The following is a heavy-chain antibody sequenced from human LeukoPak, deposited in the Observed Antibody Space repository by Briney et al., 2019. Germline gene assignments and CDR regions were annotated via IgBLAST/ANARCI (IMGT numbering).Heavy chain of an antibody. J-gene: IGHJ4*02. V-gene: IGHV3-33*06. CDR1: GFSFSNYG. Sequence: PGRSLRLSCAASGFSFSNYGFHWVSQTPGKGLEWVAVIWHDGSHAYYSDSVKGRFTISRDNAKNTVYLQMDSLRVEDTAIYYCAKDNDAYGDSYFDSRGQGTLVTVSS. CDR3: AKDNDAYGDSYFDS. CDR2: IWHDGSHA. D-gene: IGHD4-17*01.